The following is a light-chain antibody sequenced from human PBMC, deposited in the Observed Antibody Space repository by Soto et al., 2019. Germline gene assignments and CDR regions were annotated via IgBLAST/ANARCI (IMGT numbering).Light chain of an antibody. CDR2: GAS. J-gene: IGKJ1*01. CDR1: QSVSSS. V-gene: IGKV3-15*01. Sequence: EIVMTQSPATLSVSPGERATLSCRASQSVSSSLAWYQQKPGQAPRLLIYGASTRATGIPARFSGSGSGTEFTLTIRSMQSEDFAVYYCQQYNNWPRTFGQGTKVDIK. CDR3: QQYNNWPRT.